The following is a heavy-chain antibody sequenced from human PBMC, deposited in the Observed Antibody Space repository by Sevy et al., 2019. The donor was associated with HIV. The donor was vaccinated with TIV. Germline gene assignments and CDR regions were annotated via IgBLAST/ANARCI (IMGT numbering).Heavy chain of an antibody. CDR3: ARESGSNWYFVL. Sequence: GGSLRLSCTASGFTFSSYGMHWVRQAPGKGLEWVAAIFYDGNHKYYADSVKGRFAVSRDNSKNTVYLQMNSLRVEDTAVYSCARESGSNWYFVLWGRGTLVTVSS. D-gene: IGHD1-26*01. CDR1: GFTFSSYG. CDR2: IFYDGNHK. V-gene: IGHV3-33*01. J-gene: IGHJ2*01.